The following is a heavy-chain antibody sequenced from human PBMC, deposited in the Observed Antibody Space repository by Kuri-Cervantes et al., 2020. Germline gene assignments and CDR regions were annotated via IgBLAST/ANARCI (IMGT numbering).Heavy chain of an antibody. J-gene: IGHJ4*02. CDR3: ARGPGGVGVGATSY. V-gene: IGHV1-18*01. D-gene: IGHD1-26*01. CDR2: ISAYNGDT. CDR1: GYTFTSYG. Sequence: ASVKVSCKASGYTFTSYGISCVRQAPGQGLEWMGWISAYNGDTNYAQKLQGRVTMTTDTSTSTAYMELRSLRSDDTAVYYCARGPGGVGVGATSYWGQGTLVTVSS.